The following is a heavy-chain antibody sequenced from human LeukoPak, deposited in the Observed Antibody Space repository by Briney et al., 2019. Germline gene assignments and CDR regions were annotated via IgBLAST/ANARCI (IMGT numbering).Heavy chain of an antibody. V-gene: IGHV3-21*01. CDR3: ARGFSGTWFDY. D-gene: IGHD6-13*01. Sequence: PGGSLRLSCAASGFTFSSYTMNWVRQAPGKGLEWVSSITSSSSYIYYADSVKGRFTISRDNTKNSLYLQMNGLRAEDTAVYYCARGFSGTWFDYWGQGTLATVSS. CDR2: ITSSSSYI. CDR1: GFTFSSYT. J-gene: IGHJ4*02.